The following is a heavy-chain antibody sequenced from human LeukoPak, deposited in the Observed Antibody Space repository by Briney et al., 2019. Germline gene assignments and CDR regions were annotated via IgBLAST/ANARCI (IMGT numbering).Heavy chain of an antibody. J-gene: IGHJ3*02. CDR2: ISSSSSYI. Sequence: PGGSLRLSCAASGFTFSSYWMSWVRQAPGKGLEWVSSISSSSSYIYYADSVKGRFTISRDNAKNSLYLQMNSLRAEDTAAYYCARDHDTHAFDIWGQGTMVTVSS. CDR3: ARDHDTHAFDI. D-gene: IGHD3-22*01. V-gene: IGHV3-21*01. CDR1: GFTFSSYW.